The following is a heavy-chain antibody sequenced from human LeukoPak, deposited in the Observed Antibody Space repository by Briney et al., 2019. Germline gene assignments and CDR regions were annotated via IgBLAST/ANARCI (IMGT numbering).Heavy chain of an antibody. Sequence: GGSLRLSCVASGFTFSTFDMSWIRQAPGKGLEWVSVIRGSGGTTYYSDSVRGRFTISRDTSKNTLFLQMNSLRAEDTALYFCVKGAWLDYWGQGTLVTVSS. J-gene: IGHJ4*02. V-gene: IGHV3-23*01. CDR2: IRGSGGTT. D-gene: IGHD5-12*01. CDR1: GFTFSTFD. CDR3: VKGAWLDY.